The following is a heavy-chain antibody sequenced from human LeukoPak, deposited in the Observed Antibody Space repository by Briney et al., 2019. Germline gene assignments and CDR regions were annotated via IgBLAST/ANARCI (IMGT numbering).Heavy chain of an antibody. V-gene: IGHV4-4*07. J-gene: IGHJ4*02. CDR1: GGSITNYY. Sequence: PSETLSLTCTVSGGSITNYYWSWVRQPAGKGLEWIGRIYTDGRTNYNPSLSSRVTMSVDTSMNHFSLKLSSVTAADTAVYYCARDLSSRGIISLDYWGQGTLVTVSS. D-gene: IGHD3-10*01. CDR3: ARDLSSRGIISLDY. CDR2: IYTDGRT.